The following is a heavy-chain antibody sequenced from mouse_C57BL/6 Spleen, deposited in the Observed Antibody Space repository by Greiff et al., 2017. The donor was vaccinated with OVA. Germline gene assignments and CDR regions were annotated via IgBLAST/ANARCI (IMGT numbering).Heavy chain of an antibody. CDR1: GYTFTSYW. V-gene: IGHV1-69*01. CDR3: AREDGSSYGD. CDR2: IDPSDSYT. D-gene: IGHD1-1*01. J-gene: IGHJ2*01. Sequence: VQLQQPGAELVMPGASVKLSCKASGYTFTSYWMHWVKQRPGQGLEWIGEIDPSDSYTNYNQKFKGKSTLTVDKSSSTAYMQLSSLTSEDSAVYYCAREDGSSYGDWGKGTTLTVSS.